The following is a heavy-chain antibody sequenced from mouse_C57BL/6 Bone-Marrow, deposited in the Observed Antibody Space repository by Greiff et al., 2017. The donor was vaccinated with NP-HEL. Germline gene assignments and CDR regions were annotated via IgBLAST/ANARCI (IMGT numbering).Heavy chain of an antibody. V-gene: IGHV1-62-2*01. J-gene: IGHJ4*01. CDR3: ARHEGSYYYGSSYAMDY. D-gene: IGHD1-1*01. CDR2: FYPGSGSI. Sequence: VQLQQSGAELVKPGASVKLSCKASGYTFTEYTIHWVKQRSGQGLEWIGWFYPGSGSITYNEKFKDKATLTADKSSSTVYMELSRLTSEDSAVYFCARHEGSYYYGSSYAMDYWGQGTSVTVSS. CDR1: GYTFTEYT.